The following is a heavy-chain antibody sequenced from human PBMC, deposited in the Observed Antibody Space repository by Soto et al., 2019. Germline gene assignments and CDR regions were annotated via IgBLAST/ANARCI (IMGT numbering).Heavy chain of an antibody. D-gene: IGHD2-8*01. CDR3: ARYSCTSGVCYAPSEY. J-gene: IGHJ4*02. V-gene: IGHV3-64*01. CDR2: IVSNGGVT. Sequence: EVQLVESGGGLVQPGGSLRLSCVASGFNFSHYPMQWVRQAPGKGPDFVAAIVSNGGVTFYANSVKGRFTISRDNSKNTLYLQMGSLRAEDVAVYYCARYSCTSGVCYAPSEYWGQVTRVTVSS. CDR1: GFNFSHYP.